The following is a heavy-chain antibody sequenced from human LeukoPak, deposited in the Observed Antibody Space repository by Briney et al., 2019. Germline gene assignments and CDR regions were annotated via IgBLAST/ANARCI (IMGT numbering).Heavy chain of an antibody. J-gene: IGHJ4*02. CDR3: ARVSCSGGSCYEFDY. Sequence: ASVKVSCKASGDTFTGYYMHWVRQAPGQGLEWMGWINPNSGGTNYAQKFQGWVTMTRDTSISTAYMELSRLRSDDTAVYYCARVSCSGGSCYEFDYWGQGTLVTVSS. D-gene: IGHD2-15*01. V-gene: IGHV1-2*04. CDR2: INPNSGGT. CDR1: GDTFTGYY.